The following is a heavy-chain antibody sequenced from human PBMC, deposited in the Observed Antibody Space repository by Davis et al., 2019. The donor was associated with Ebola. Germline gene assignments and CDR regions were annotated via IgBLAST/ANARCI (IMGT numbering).Heavy chain of an antibody. CDR3: SRAWDTIYYFEY. Sequence: ASVKVSCKASGYTFAKYYMHWVRQAPGQGLEWMGIINPSVASRYAQKFQGRVTVTRDTSTSTVYMELSSLRSDDTAVYFCSRAWDTIYYFEYWGQGTLVTVSS. J-gene: IGHJ4*02. CDR2: INPSVAS. D-gene: IGHD3-10*01. V-gene: IGHV1-46*01. CDR1: GYTFAKYY.